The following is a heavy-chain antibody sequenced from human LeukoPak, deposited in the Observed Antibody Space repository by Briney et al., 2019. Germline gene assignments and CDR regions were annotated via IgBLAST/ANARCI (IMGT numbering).Heavy chain of an antibody. CDR2: ISAYNGNT. D-gene: IGHD1-26*01. CDR1: GYTFTSYG. Sequence: ASVKVSCKASGYTFTSYGISWVRQAPGQGLEWMGWISAYNGNTNYAQKLQGRVTMTTDTSTSTAYMELRSLRSDDTAVYYCARDFRPLYSGSYGGNWFDPWGLGTLVTVSS. J-gene: IGHJ5*02. CDR3: ARDFRPLYSGSYGGNWFDP. V-gene: IGHV1-18*01.